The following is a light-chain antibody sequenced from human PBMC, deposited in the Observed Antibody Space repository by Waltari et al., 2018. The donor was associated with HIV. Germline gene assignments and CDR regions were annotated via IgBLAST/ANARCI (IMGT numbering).Light chain of an antibody. CDR2: DVS. V-gene: IGLV2-14*03. CDR3: ISYTSSSTLEV. Sequence: QSPLPQPASVSGSPGQSITLPCTGTSTDVGGYTYVSWYQQHPVKAPKLMIYDVSNRPSGVSNRFSGSKAGNTAFLTISGLQAQGEADYYCISYTSSSTLEVVGGGSKLTVL. J-gene: IGLJ3*02. CDR1: STDVGGYTY.